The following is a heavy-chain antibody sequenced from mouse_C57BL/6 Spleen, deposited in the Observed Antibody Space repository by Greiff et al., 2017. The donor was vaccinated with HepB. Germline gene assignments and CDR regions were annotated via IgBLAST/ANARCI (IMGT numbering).Heavy chain of an antibody. CDR3: ARDYVVTTGYFDY. V-gene: IGHV1-54*01. J-gene: IGHJ2*01. CDR1: GYAFTNYL. D-gene: IGHD2-2*01. CDR2: INPGSGGT. Sequence: QVQLKESGAELVRPGTSVKVSCKASGYAFTNYLIEWVKQRPGQGLEWIGVINPGSGGTNYNEKFKGKATLTADKSSSTAYMQLSSLTSEDSAVYFCARDYVVTTGYFDYWGQGTTLTVSS.